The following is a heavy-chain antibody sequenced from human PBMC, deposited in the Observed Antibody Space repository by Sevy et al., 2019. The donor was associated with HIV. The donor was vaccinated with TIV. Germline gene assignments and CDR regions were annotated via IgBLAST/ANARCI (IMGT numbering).Heavy chain of an antibody. CDR2: ISYEGSET. V-gene: IGHV3-30-3*01. J-gene: IGHJ4*01. CDR3: ARDGGYSIKWYPLY. D-gene: IGHD1-26*01. Sequence: LRLSCAASGFAFSSHAMHWVRQAPGKGLEWVAVISYEGSETFYAASVEGRFTISRDNSKNILSLQINSLRPEDTAVYYCARDGGYSIKWYPLYWGHGTLVTVSS. CDR1: GFAFSSHA.